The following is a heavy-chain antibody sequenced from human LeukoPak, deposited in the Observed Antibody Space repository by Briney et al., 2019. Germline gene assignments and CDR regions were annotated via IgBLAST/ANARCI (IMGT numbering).Heavy chain of an antibody. D-gene: IGHD3-10*01. CDR1: GGSISSYY. V-gene: IGHV4-59*01. Sequence: SETLSLTCTVSGGSISSYYWSWIQQPPGKGLEWIGYIYYSGSTNYNPSLKSRVAITRDTSKTQFSLKLRSVTAADTAVYYCATGSLGVFTGVDYWGQGTLVTVSS. J-gene: IGHJ4*02. CDR3: ATGSLGVFTGVDY. CDR2: IYYSGST.